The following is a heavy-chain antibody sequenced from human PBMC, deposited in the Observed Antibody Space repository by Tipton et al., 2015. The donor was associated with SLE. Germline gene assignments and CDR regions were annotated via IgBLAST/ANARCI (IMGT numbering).Heavy chain of an antibody. Sequence: TLSLTCAVYGGTLSGYFWSWIRQPPGMGMEWVGDIDHGGITNYKPSLKSRVTISVHTSKNQFSLKLTSVTAADTAVYFCARSSSLHYFDYWGQGTLVTVSS. CDR3: ARSSSLHYFDY. D-gene: IGHD6-6*01. J-gene: IGHJ4*02. CDR1: GGTLSGYF. CDR2: IDHGGIT. V-gene: IGHV4-34*01.